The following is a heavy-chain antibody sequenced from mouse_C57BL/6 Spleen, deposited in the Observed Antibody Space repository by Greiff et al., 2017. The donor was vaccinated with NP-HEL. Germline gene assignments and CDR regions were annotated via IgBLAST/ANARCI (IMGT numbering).Heavy chain of an antibody. CDR3: ACYYGSSYEYYYAMDY. CDR1: GYTFTSYW. V-gene: IGHV1-64*01. CDR2: IHPNSGST. D-gene: IGHD1-1*01. J-gene: IGHJ4*01. Sequence: QVQLQQPGAELVKPGASVKLSCKASGYTFTSYWMHWVKQRPGQGLEWIGMIHPNSGSTNYNEKFKSKATLTVDKSSSTAYMQLSSLTSEDSAVYYCACYYGSSYEYYYAMDYWGQGTSVTVSS.